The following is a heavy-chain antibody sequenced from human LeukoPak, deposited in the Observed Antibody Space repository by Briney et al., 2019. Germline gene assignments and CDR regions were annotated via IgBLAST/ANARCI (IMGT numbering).Heavy chain of an antibody. CDR2: NNPNGGSA. V-gene: IGHV1-46*01. CDR3: ARDYYYDSSGYYTYYFDY. J-gene: IGHJ4*02. CDR1: GYTFPNYH. Sequence: ASVKVSCKASGYTFPNYHIHWVRQAPGQGLEWLGINNPNGGSASYAQRFQGRVTMTRDTSTTTVYMELTSLRSEDTAVYHCARDYYYDSSGYYTYYFDYWGQGTQVTVSS. D-gene: IGHD3-22*01.